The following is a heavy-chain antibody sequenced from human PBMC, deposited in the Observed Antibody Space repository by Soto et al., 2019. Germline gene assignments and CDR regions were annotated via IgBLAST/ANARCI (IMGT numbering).Heavy chain of an antibody. CDR3: ARQSNYVDYYYYYMDV. V-gene: IGHV4-59*08. D-gene: IGHD4-4*01. CDR2: IYYSGST. Sequence: PSETLSLTCTACGGSISSTYWSWIRQPPGKGLEWIGYIYYSGSTNYNPSLKSRVTISVDTSKNQFSLKLSSVTAADTAVYYCARQSNYVDYYYYYMDVWGKGTTVTVSS. J-gene: IGHJ6*03. CDR1: GGSISSTY.